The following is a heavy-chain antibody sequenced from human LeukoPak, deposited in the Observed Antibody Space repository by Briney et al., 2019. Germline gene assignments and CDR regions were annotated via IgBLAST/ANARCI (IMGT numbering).Heavy chain of an antibody. CDR3: ATDSMTIYPSVH. J-gene: IGHJ4*02. V-gene: IGHV3-15*01. CDR2: IKSKNDSEKT. CDR1: GFTFSNAW. D-gene: IGHD3-10*01. Sequence: PGESLRLSCVVSGFTFSNAWMSWIRQAPGKGLEWVGDIKSKNDSEKTDYGAPVKSRFNISRDDSQNTLYFQMNSLKTEDTAVYYCATDSMTIYPSVHWGQGARVTVSS.